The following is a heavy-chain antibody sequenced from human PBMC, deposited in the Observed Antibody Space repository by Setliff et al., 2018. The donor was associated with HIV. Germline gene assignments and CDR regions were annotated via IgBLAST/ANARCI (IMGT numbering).Heavy chain of an antibody. Sequence: SETLSLTCAVYGGSFSGYYWTWIRQPPGKGLEWIGEINHSGGTNYNPSLKSRVTISADTSKNQFSLNLTSVTAADTATYYCVRGGGEHYSLFSGYYTPWGDFWGQGTLVTVSS. J-gene: IGHJ4*02. V-gene: IGHV4-34*01. D-gene: IGHD3-3*01. CDR3: VRGGGEHYSLFSGYYTPWGDF. CDR1: GGSFSGYY. CDR2: INHSGGT.